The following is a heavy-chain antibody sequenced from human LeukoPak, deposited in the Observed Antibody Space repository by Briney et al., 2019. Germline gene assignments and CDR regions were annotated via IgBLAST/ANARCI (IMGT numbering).Heavy chain of an antibody. J-gene: IGHJ4*02. V-gene: IGHV3-48*01. CDR3: ARVNDYGDY. D-gene: IGHD2-21*01. Sequence: GGSLRLSCAASGFTFSSYSMNWVRQAPGKGLEWVSYISSSSSTIYYADPVKGRFTISRDNAKNSLYLQMNSLRAEDTAVYYCARVNDYGDYWGQGTLVTVSS. CDR1: GFTFSSYS. CDR2: ISSSSSTI.